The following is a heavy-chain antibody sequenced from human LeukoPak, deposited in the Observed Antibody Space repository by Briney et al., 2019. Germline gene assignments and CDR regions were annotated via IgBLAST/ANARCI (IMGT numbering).Heavy chain of an antibody. CDR1: GYTFTNYE. D-gene: IGHD3-22*01. CDR3: ARGFPPDIYDSSGYYSDY. J-gene: IGHJ4*02. Sequence: GASVKVSFKSSGYTFTNYEINWVRQATGQGLEGMGWRNPNSGNTGYAQKFQGRVTMTRNTSISTAYMELSSLRSEDTAVYYCARGFPPDIYDSSGYYSDYWGQGTLVTVSS. V-gene: IGHV1-8*01. CDR2: RNPNSGNT.